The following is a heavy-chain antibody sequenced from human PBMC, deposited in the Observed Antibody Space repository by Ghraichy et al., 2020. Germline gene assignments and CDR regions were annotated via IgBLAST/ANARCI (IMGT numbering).Heavy chain of an antibody. D-gene: IGHD2-15*01. CDR3: ARLSSGSCVHGGTDY. CDR2: ISSSSSYI. CDR1: GFTFSSYS. V-gene: IGHV3-21*01. J-gene: IGHJ4*02. Sequence: GESLNISCAASGFTFSSYSMNWVRQAPGKGLEWVSSISSSSSYIYYSDSVKGRFTISRDNAENSLSLQMTSLRAEDTAVYYCARLSSGSCVHGGTDYWGRGTLVSVSS.